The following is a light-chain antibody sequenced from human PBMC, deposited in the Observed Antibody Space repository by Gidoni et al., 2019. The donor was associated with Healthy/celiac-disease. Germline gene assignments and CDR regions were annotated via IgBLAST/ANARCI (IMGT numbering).Light chain of an antibody. J-gene: IGKJ3*01. CDR2: DAS. CDR3: QQFNSYPVT. V-gene: IGKV1-13*02. Sequence: AIQLTQSPSYLSASVGDRVTITCRASHGISSALAWYQQKPGKAPKLLICDASSLESGVPSRFSGSGSGTDFTLTISSLQPEDFATYYCQQFNSYPVTFGPXTKVDIK. CDR1: HGISSA.